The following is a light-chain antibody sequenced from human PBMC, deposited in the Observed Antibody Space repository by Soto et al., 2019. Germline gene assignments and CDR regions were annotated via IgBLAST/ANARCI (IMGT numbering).Light chain of an antibody. V-gene: IGLV2-11*01. J-gene: IGLJ2*01. CDR1: SCDVGGFNY. CDR3: SSYVGNYIYVV. CDR2: DVS. Sequence: QSALVQPRSVSGSPGHSVTISCTGTSCDVGGFNYVSWYQQHPGKAPKLLICDVSERPSGVPDRFSGSKSGNTASLTISRLQAEDEAVYYCSSYVGNYIYVVFGGGTKLTVL.